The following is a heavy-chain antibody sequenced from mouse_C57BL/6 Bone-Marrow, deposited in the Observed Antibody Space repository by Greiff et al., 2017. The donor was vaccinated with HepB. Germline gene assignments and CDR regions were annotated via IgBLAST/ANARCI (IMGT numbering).Heavy chain of an antibody. D-gene: IGHD1-1*01. Sequence: VQLQQSGAELVRPGASVTLFCKASGYTFTDYEMHWVKQTPVHGLEWIGAIDPETGGTAYNQKFKGKAILTADKSSSTAYMELRSLTSEDSAVYYCTRSGPYYYGSSLDYWGHGTTLTVSS. J-gene: IGHJ2*01. CDR1: GYTFTDYE. CDR3: TRSGPYYYGSSLDY. CDR2: IDPETGGT. V-gene: IGHV1-15*01.